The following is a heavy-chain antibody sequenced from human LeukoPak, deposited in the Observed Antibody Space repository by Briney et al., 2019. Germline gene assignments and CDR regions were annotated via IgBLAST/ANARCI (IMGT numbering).Heavy chain of an antibody. CDR2: MKQDGSEK. CDR3: ARAKIFDWLFDY. J-gene: IGHJ4*02. CDR1: GFTFSSYW. D-gene: IGHD3-9*01. V-gene: IGHV3-7*01. Sequence: GGSLRLSCAASGFTFSSYWMTWVRQAPGKGLEWVANMKQDGSEKYYVDSVKGRFTISRDNAKNSLYLQMNSLRAEDTAAYYCARAKIFDWLFDYWGQGTLVTVSS.